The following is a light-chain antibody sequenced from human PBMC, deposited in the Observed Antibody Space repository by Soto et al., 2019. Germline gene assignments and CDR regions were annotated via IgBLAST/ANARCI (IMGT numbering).Light chain of an antibody. J-gene: IGLJ1*01. CDR2: DVS. CDR1: SSDVGAYNY. CDR3: LQYTTSSTCV. Sequence: QSVLTQPASVSGYPGQSITISCTGASSDVGAYNYAAWCQQHPGKGPKLLIYDVSNRPSGFSSRFSGSKSGNTASLTISGLRAKDDADFSCLQYTTSSTCVCGTWTQVTVL. V-gene: IGLV2-14*01.